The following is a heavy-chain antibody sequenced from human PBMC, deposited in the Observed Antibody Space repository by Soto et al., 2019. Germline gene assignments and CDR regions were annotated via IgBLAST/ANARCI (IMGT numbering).Heavy chain of an antibody. D-gene: IGHD4-17*01. CDR3: ARSDYGGNSTLYYYYGMDV. J-gene: IGHJ6*02. Sequence: ASVKVSCKVSGYTLTELSMHWVRQAPGKGPEWMGGFDPEDGETIYAQKFQGRVTMTEDTSTDTAYMELSRLRSDDTAVYYCARSDYGGNSTLYYYYGMDVWGQGTTVTVSS. V-gene: IGHV1-24*01. CDR2: FDPEDGET. CDR1: GYTLTELS.